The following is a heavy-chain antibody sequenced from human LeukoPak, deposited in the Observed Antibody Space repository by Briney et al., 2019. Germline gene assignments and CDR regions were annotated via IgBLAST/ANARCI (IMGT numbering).Heavy chain of an antibody. D-gene: IGHD2-15*01. CDR3: AKPWVDFFFDY. CDR1: GFTFSFYA. CDR2: VTSSGCST. Sequence: GGSLRLSCAASGFTFSFYAMSWVRQAPGKGLEWVSGVTSSGCSTYYADSVRGRFTISRDNSKNTLYLQMNNRIAEDTAVYFCAKPWVDFFFDYWGQGTLVTVSS. J-gene: IGHJ4*02. V-gene: IGHV3-23*01.